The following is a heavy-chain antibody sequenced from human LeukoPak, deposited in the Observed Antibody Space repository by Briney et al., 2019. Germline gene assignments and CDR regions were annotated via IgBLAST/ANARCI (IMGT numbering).Heavy chain of an antibody. Sequence: ASVKVSCKASGYTFTSYGISWVRQAPGQGLEWMGWISAYNGDTNYAQKLQGRVTMTTDTSTTTAYMELRSLRSDDTAIYYCARVHYYYYSMDVWGKGTTVTISS. CDR3: ARVHYYYYSMDV. V-gene: IGHV1-18*01. CDR2: ISAYNGDT. CDR1: GYTFTSYG. J-gene: IGHJ6*03.